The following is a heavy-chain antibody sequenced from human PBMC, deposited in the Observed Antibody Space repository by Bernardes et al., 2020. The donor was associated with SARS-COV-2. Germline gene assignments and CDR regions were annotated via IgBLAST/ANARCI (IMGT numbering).Heavy chain of an antibody. Sequence: GGSLRLSCAASGFTFSSYAMSWVRQAPGKGLEWVSAISGSGGSTYYADSVKGRFTTSKDNSKNTLYLQMNSLRSEDTAVYYWAKDILQYGDSTYDYDAMDVWGEGTTVTVSS. CDR1: GFTFSSYA. D-gene: IGHD4-17*01. CDR3: AKDILQYGDSTYDYDAMDV. V-gene: IGHV3-23*01. CDR2: ISGSGGST. J-gene: IGHJ6*04.